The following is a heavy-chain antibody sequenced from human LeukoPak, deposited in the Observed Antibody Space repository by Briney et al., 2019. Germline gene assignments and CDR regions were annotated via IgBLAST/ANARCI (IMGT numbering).Heavy chain of an antibody. V-gene: IGHV1-2*02. CDR3: VRSPIGASAY. D-gene: IGHD3-10*01. J-gene: IGHJ4*02. CDR2: ISPNNGDT. CDR1: GYTFTDSY. Sequence: GASVKVSCKPSGYTFTDSYIHWVRQAPGVGLQWMGWISPNNGDTKYAEDFQDRVTMTRDTSINTAYMELTGLTPDDTAVYYCVRSPIGASAYWGRATLVTASS.